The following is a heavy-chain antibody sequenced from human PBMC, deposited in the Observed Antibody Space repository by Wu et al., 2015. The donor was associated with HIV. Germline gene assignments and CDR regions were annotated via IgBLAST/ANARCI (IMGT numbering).Heavy chain of an antibody. CDR3: ARDSSGYPFDN. CDR2: IIPTSTTA. CDR1: GGTFSRYA. Sequence: QVQLVQSEAEVKKPGSSVKVSCRASGGTFSRYAISWVRQAPGQGLEWMGRIIPTSTTADYAQKFQGRVTMTSDTSTTTVYMELSSLRSEDTAVYYCARDSSGYPFDNWGQGTLITVSS. D-gene: IGHD3-22*01. V-gene: IGHV1-69*08. J-gene: IGHJ4*02.